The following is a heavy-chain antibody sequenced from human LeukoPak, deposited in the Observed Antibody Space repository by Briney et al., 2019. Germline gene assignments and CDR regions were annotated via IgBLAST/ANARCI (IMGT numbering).Heavy chain of an antibody. Sequence: PSETLSLTCTVSGGSISSYYWSWIRQPPGKGLEWIGYGYNYGSTHYNPSLKSRVTISVDTSKNQFSLKLSSVTAADTAVYYCARRRGPTFDYWGQGTLDT. V-gene: IGHV4-59*08. CDR3: ARRRGPTFDY. CDR1: GGSISSYY. J-gene: IGHJ4*02. CDR2: GYNYGST.